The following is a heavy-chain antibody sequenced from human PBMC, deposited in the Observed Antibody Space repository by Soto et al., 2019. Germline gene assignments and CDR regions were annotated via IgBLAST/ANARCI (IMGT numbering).Heavy chain of an antibody. CDR2: IYYSGST. J-gene: IGHJ4*02. Sequence: QLQLQESGPGLVKPSETLSLTCTVSGGSISSSSYYWGWIRQPPGKGLEWIGSIYYSGSTYYNPSLKSRVTLSVDTSMNQFSLKLSSVTAADTAVYYCARQEVVTATTDIYYFDYWGQGTLVTVSS. D-gene: IGHD2-21*02. V-gene: IGHV4-39*01. CDR1: GGSISSSSYY. CDR3: ARQEVVTATTDIYYFDY.